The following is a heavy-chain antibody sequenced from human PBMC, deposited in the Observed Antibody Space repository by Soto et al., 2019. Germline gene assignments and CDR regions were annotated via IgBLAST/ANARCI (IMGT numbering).Heavy chain of an antibody. CDR2: INHSGST. D-gene: IGHD3-10*01. V-gene: IGHV4-34*01. Sequence: SETLSLTCAVYGGSFSGYYWSWIRQPPGKGLEWIGEINHSGSTDYNPSLKSRVTISVDTSKNQFSLKLSSVTAADTAVYYCARGPFRTYYYGSGSYYGSDYWGQGTLVTVSS. CDR1: GGSFSGYY. CDR3: ARGPFRTYYYGSGSYYGSDY. J-gene: IGHJ4*02.